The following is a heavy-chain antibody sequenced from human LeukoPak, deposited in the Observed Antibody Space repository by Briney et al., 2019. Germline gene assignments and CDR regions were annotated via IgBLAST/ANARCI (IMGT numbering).Heavy chain of an antibody. CDR2: ITGSGGST. J-gene: IGHJ4*02. CDR3: AKWRVKDYSNFNVRYYFDY. D-gene: IGHD4-11*01. Sequence: GGSLRLSCAASGFTFNSFGMSWVRQAPGKGLEWVSAITGSGGSTYYADSVKGRFTISRVNSKNTLYLQMNSLRAEGTAVYYCAKWRVKDYSNFNVRYYFDYWGQGTLVTVSS. V-gene: IGHV3-23*01. CDR1: GFTFNSFG.